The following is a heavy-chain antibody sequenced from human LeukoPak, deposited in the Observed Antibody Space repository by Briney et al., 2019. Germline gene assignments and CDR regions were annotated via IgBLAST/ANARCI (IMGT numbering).Heavy chain of an antibody. CDR1: GFTFSSYA. Sequence: HPGGSLRLSCAASGFTFSSYAMHWVRQAPGKGLEWVAVISYEGSNKYYADSVKGRFTISRDNSKNTLYLQMNSLRAEDTAVYYCARDKGAIAVAGYFDYWGQGTLVTVSS. CDR3: ARDKGAIAVAGYFDY. J-gene: IGHJ4*02. CDR2: ISYEGSNK. D-gene: IGHD6-19*01. V-gene: IGHV3-30*04.